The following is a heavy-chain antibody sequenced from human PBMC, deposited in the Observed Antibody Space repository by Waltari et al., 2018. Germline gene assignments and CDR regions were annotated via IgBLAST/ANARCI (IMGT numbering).Heavy chain of an antibody. J-gene: IGHJ4*02. D-gene: IGHD3-10*01. V-gene: IGHV3-53*02. CDR1: GFTVSSNY. CDR2: IYSGGST. CDR3: ATITMVQGAATVDDY. Sequence: EVQLVETGGGLIQPGGSLRLSCAASGFTVSSNYMSWVRQAPGKGLEWVSVIYSGGSTYYADSVKGRFTISRDNSNNTLYLQMNSLRAEDTAVYYCATITMVQGAATVDDYWGQGTLVTVSS.